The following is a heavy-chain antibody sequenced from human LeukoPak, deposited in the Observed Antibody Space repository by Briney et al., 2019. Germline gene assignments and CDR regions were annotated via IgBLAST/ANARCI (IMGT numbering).Heavy chain of an antibody. CDR1: GGSISSGGYY. CDR3: ARELSSFDAFDI. D-gene: IGHD3-16*02. V-gene: IGHV4-30-2*01. Sequence: SETLSLTCTVSGGSISSGGYYWSWIRQPPGKGLEWIGYIYHSGSTYYNPSLKSRDTISVDRSKNQFSLKLSSVTAADTAVYYCARELSSFDAFDIWGQGTMVTVSS. J-gene: IGHJ3*02. CDR2: IYHSGST.